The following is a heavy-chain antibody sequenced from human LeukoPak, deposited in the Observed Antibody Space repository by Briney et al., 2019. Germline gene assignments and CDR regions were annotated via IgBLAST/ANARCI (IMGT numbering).Heavy chain of an antibody. V-gene: IGHV3-30-3*01. CDR1: EFTFSTSA. Sequence: GGSLRLSCAASEFTFSTSAMHWVRQAPGKGLEWLAVISYHGVDKFYRPSVKGRFTISRDNVENTLFLKLDNLSAEDSGVYFCARAVPTIHHMDVWGKGTMVTVSS. CDR3: ARAVPTIHHMDV. J-gene: IGHJ6*03. CDR2: ISYHGVDK. D-gene: IGHD1-26*01.